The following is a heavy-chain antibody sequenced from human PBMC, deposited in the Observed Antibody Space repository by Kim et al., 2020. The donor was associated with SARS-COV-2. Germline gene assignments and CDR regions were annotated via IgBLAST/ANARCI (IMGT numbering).Heavy chain of an antibody. CDR3: ARIGYRSSSFDY. D-gene: IGHD6-6*01. CDR2: IKQDGSEI. Sequence: GGSLRLSCAASGFTFSNYWMSWVRQAPGKGLEWVANIKQDGSEIDFVDSEKGRFTISRDNAKDSVYLQMNNLRAEDTAVYYCARIGYRSSSFDYWGQGTLVTVSS. V-gene: IGHV3-7*01. CDR1: GFTFSNYW. J-gene: IGHJ4*02.